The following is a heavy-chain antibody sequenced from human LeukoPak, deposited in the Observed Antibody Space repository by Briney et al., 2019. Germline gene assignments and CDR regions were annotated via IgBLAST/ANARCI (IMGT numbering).Heavy chain of an antibody. J-gene: IGHJ5*02. V-gene: IGHV4-39*07. CDR1: GGSISSSSYY. Sequence: SETLSLTCTVSGGSISSSSYYWGWIRQPPGKGLEWIGSIYYSGSTYYNPSLKSRVTISVDTSKNQFSLKLSSVTAADTAVYYYARKITMVRGVHNWFDPWGQGTLVTVSS. CDR2: IYYSGST. CDR3: ARKITMVRGVHNWFDP. D-gene: IGHD3-10*01.